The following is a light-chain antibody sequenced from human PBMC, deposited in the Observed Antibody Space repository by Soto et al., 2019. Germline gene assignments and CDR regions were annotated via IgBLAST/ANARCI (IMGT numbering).Light chain of an antibody. V-gene: IGLV2-14*01. J-gene: IGLJ1*01. Sequence: QSVLTQPASVSGSPGQSITISCTGTSSDVGGYNYVSWYQQHPGKAPKLMIYDVSNRPSGVSNRFSGSKSGNTASLTISGLQAEDVSDYYCSSYTSSITFYVSVPGTKVTV. CDR1: SSDVGGYNY. CDR2: DVS. CDR3: SSYTSSITFYV.